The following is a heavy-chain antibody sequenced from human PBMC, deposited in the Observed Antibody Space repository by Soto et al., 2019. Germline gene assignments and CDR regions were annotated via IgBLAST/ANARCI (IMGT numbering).Heavy chain of an antibody. CDR3: ARARCWTSTSCYHYFDF. D-gene: IGHD2-2*01. Sequence: SETLSLTCTVSGGSISSSSWSWIRQPPGRGLEWIGYIYNNGRTDYNPSLKSRVTISVDTSKNHFSLKLSSVTPADTAVYYCARARCWTSTSCYHYFDFGGQGTLVTAPQ. V-gene: IGHV4-59*01. J-gene: IGHJ4*02. CDR1: GGSISSSS. CDR2: IYNNGRT.